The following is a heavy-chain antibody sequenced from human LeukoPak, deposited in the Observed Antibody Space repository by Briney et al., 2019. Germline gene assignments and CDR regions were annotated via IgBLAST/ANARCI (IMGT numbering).Heavy chain of an antibody. CDR3: ARSVSRYYYYMDV. Sequence: PSETLSLTRTVSGGSISSHYWSWIRQPPGKGLEWIGYIYYSGSTNYNPSLKSRVTISVDTSKNQFSLKLSSVTAADTAVYYCARSVSRYYYYMDVWGKGTTVTVSS. CDR2: IYYSGST. J-gene: IGHJ6*03. V-gene: IGHV4-59*11. CDR1: GGSISSHY.